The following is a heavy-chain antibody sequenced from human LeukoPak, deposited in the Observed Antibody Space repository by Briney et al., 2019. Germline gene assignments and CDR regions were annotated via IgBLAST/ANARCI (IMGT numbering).Heavy chain of an antibody. CDR3: AAELYSGTYGRCCSFAF. CDR2: IIVGSGRT. CDR1: RFTFNNSA. D-gene: IGHD1-26*01. V-gene: IGHV1-58*02. Sequence: SVKVSSKPSRFTFNNSAMQCVRQARGQRLEWIGWIIVGSGRTHYAQNLQERIIITRDISTNTAYMELSTLRSEDTAVYYCAAELYSGTYGRCCSFAFWGQGTQVTVSS. J-gene: IGHJ4*02.